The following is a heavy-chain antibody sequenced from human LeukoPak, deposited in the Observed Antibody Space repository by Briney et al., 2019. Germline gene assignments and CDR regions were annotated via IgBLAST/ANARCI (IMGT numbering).Heavy chain of an antibody. V-gene: IGHV3-30*02. CDR3: ARGKYPDNDDYMDV. Sequence: AGGSLRLSCAASGFTFSSYGMHWVRQAPGKGLEWVAFIRYDGSNKYYADSVKGRFTISRDNAKNSLYLQMNSLRAEDTALYYCARGKYPDNDDYMDVWGKGTTVIVSS. CDR2: IRYDGSNK. J-gene: IGHJ6*03. CDR1: GFTFSSYG. D-gene: IGHD1-1*01.